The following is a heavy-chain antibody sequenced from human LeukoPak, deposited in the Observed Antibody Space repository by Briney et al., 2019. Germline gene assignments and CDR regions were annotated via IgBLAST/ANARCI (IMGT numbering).Heavy chain of an antibody. J-gene: IGHJ4*02. CDR1: GFIFSTYA. CDR3: AKKLSGWFSFDY. CDR2: ISGSGGST. V-gene: IGHV3-23*01. D-gene: IGHD6-19*01. Sequence: PGGSLRLSCAASGFIFSTYAMTWVRQAPGKGLEWVSAISGSGGSTYYADSVKGRFTISRDNSKNTLFLQMNSLRAGDTAVYYCAKKLSGWFSFDYWGQGTLVTVSS.